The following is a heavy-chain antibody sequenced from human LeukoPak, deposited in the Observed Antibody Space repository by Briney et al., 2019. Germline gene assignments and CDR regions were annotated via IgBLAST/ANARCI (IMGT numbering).Heavy chain of an antibody. V-gene: IGHV4-4*09. CDR1: GGSISSYY. Sequence: SETLSLTCTVSGGSISSYYWSWIRQPPGKGLEWIGYIYTSGSTNYNPSLKSRVTISVDTSKNQFSLKLSSVTAADTAVYYCAREGNLGEPYYYYYMDAWGKGTTVTVSS. CDR2: IYTSGST. J-gene: IGHJ6*03. CDR3: AREGNLGEPYYYYYMDA. D-gene: IGHD3-10*01.